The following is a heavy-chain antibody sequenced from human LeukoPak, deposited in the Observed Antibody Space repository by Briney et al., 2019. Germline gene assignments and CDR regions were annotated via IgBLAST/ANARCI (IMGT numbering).Heavy chain of an antibody. J-gene: IGHJ5*02. Sequence: PSETLSLTCTVSGGSISSYYWSWIRQPPGKGLEWIGYIYYSGSTNYNPSLKSRVTISVDTSKNQFSLKLSSVTAADTAVYYSASMGATDNWFDPWGQGTLVTVSS. D-gene: IGHD1-26*01. CDR3: ASMGATDNWFDP. CDR1: GGSISSYY. V-gene: IGHV4-59*08. CDR2: IYYSGST.